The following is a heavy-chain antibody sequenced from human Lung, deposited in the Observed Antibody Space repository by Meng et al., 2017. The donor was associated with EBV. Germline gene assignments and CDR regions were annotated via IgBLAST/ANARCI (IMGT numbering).Heavy chain of an antibody. D-gene: IGHD3-22*01. CDR2: ISYDGSNK. Sequence: RSLRPSCAASGFTFSSYGMHWVRQAPGKGLEWVAVISYDGSNKYYADSVKGRFTISRDNSKNTLYLQMNSLRAEDTAVYYCAKDLPTPYYYDSSGPGDYWGQGTLVTVSS. CDR3: AKDLPTPYYYDSSGPGDY. CDR1: GFTFSSYG. V-gene: IGHV3-30*18. J-gene: IGHJ4*02.